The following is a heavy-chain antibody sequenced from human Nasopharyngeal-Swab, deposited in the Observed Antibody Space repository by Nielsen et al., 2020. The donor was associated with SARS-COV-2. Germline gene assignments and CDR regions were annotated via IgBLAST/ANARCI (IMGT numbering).Heavy chain of an antibody. CDR2: IYYSGST. D-gene: IGHD6-13*01. Sequence: SETLSLTCTVSGGSISSGGYYWSWIRQHPGKGLEWIGYIYYSGSTYYNPSLKSRVTISVDTSKNQFSLKLSSVTAADTAVYYCARDAGSSWYSWDFDYWGQGTLVTVSS. J-gene: IGHJ4*02. V-gene: IGHV4-31*03. CDR3: ARDAGSSWYSWDFDY. CDR1: GGSISSGGYY.